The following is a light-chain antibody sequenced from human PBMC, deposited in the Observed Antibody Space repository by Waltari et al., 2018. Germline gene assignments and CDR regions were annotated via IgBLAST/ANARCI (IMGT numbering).Light chain of an antibody. CDR3: QVWDRSSDQPV. CDR1: NIGILR. Sequence: SYVLAQPPSVSVAPGQTARLTCGGNNIGILRVHWDQQKAGQAPVLVIYDDTARPSGMPGRFSGSNSGNTATLTISGVEAGHEAVYYCQVWDRSSDQPVFGGGTKVTVL. CDR2: DDT. V-gene: IGLV3-21*02. J-gene: IGLJ3*02.